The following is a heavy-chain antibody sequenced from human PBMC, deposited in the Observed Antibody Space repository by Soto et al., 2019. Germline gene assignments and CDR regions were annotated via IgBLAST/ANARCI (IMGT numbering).Heavy chain of an antibody. D-gene: IGHD1-1*01. V-gene: IGHV4-30-4*01. CDR2: VYHSGNT. J-gene: IGHJ4*02. CDR3: VRDLGTFTYFDY. Sequence: SETLSLTCTVSGDSISSGDYYWSWIRQPPGKGLEWIGYVYHSGNTYYNPSLKSRVSISVDTSKNQFSLKLSSVTAADTAVYYCVRDLGTFTYFDYWGQGTLVTVSS. CDR1: GDSISSGDYY.